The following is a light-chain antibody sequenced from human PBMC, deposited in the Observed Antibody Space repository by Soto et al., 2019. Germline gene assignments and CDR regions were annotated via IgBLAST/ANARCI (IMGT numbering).Light chain of an antibody. Sequence: QAVVTQPPSVSAAPGQRGTISCSGTSTNIGDNYVSWYQHLPGTAPQLVGYDNDRRPSELPGRFSGSKSGTSATLVITGLQAGDEADYDCGTWDDSLVSYVFWTGTELTVL. CDR3: GTWDDSLVSYV. V-gene: IGLV1-51*01. J-gene: IGLJ1*01. CDR1: STNIGDNY. CDR2: DND.